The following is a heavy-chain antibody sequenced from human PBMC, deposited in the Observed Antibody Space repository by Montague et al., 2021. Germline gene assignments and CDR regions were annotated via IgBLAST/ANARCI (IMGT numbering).Heavy chain of an antibody. J-gene: IGHJ4*02. CDR1: GFPFSSYW. V-gene: IGHV3-7*04. D-gene: IGHD4-17*01. CDR3: SRAGVRSALDS. Sequence: SLSPSCSASGFPFSSYWMIWVRQAPGKGLEWVASIKKDGSEKYYVDSVMGRFTISRDNAKNSLPLQMNTLRAEDTAVYYCSRAGVRSALDSWGQGTLVTVSS. CDR2: IKKDGSEK.